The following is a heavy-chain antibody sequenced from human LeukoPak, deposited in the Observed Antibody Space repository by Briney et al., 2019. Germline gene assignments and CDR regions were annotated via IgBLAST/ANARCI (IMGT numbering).Heavy chain of an antibody. Sequence: GGSLRLSCAASGFTVSDNYMSWVRQAPGKGLEWVSVIYSGGSTYYADSVKGRFTISRDNSKNTLYLQMNSLRAEDTAVYYCARDSYEPGGYFDYWGQGTLVTVSS. CDR3: ARDSYEPGGYFDY. J-gene: IGHJ4*02. D-gene: IGHD1-14*01. CDR1: GFTVSDNY. V-gene: IGHV3-66*01. CDR2: IYSGGST.